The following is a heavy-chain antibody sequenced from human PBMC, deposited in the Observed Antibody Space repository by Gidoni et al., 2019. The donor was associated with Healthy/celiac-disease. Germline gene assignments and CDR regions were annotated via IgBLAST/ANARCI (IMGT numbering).Heavy chain of an antibody. CDR3: AKDLHSSGCSN. Sequence: QVQLVESGGGVVQPGRSLRLSCAAPGFTFSSYGMHWVRQAPGKGLEWVAVISYDGSNKYYADSGKGRFTISRDNAKNTLYLQMNSLRAEDTAVYYCAKDLHSSGCSNWGQGTLVTVSS. J-gene: IGHJ4*02. CDR1: GFTFSSYG. V-gene: IGHV3-30*18. CDR2: ISYDGSNK. D-gene: IGHD6-19*01.